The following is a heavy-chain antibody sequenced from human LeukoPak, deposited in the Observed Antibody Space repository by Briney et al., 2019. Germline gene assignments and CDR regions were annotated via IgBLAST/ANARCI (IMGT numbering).Heavy chain of an antibody. CDR3: ARQPPRVGWFDP. D-gene: IGHD1-26*01. CDR1: GYTFTNSD. CDR2: MNPNSGNT. V-gene: IGHV1-8*03. J-gene: IGHJ5*02. Sequence: ASVKVSCRASGYTFTNSDISWVRQASGQGLEWMGWMNPNSGNTGYAQKFRGRVTITRNTSISTAYMELSSLRSEDTAVYYCARQPPRVGWFDPWGQGTLVTVSS.